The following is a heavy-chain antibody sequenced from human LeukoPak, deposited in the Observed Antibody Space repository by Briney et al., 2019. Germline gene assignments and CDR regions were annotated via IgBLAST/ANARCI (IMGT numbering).Heavy chain of an antibody. V-gene: IGHV3-23*01. CDR2: ISGSGDST. J-gene: IGHJ5*02. CDR1: GFTLSSYA. Sequence: GGALRLSRAASGFTLSSYARSWVRQAPGRGLGWVSAISGSGDSTYYADSVKGGFTISRDNSKNTLYLQMYSLRAEDTAVYYCAKVLAAAWGPSTLTDWFDPWGQGTLVSVSS. CDR3: AKVLAAAWGPSTLTDWFDP. D-gene: IGHD6-13*01.